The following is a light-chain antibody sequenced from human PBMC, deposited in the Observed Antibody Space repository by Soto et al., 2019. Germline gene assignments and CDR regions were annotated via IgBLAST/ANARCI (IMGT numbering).Light chain of an antibody. CDR1: VSNIGTNN. CDR2: SDN. J-gene: IGLJ3*02. CDR3: AAWDDSLNGWV. V-gene: IGLV1-44*01. Sequence: QAVVTQPPSASATPGQRVTISCSGSVSNIGTNNVNWYQQLPGAAPKLLIFSDNQRPSGVPERFSGSKSGTSASLAISGLQSEDEADYYCAAWDDSLNGWVFGGGTKLTVL.